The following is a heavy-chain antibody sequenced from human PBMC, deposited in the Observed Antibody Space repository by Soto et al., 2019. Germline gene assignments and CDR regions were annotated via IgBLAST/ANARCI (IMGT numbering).Heavy chain of an antibody. J-gene: IGHJ3*02. CDR2: ISGSGGST. V-gene: IGHV3-23*01. Sequence: GESLKISCAASGFTFSSYAMSWVRQAPGKGLEWVSAISGSGGSTYYADSVKGRFTISRDNSKNTLDLQMNSLRAEDTAVYYCAKGQRITMVRGCINDAFDIWGQGTMVTGSS. CDR1: GFTFSSYA. CDR3: AKGQRITMVRGCINDAFDI. D-gene: IGHD3-10*01.